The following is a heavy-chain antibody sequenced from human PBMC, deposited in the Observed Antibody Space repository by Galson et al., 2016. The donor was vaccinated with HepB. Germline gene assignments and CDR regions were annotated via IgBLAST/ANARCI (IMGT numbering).Heavy chain of an antibody. Sequence: SLRLSCAASGLTFSRFWMHWVCQVPGKGLVWVSHINSDGSSTDYADSVKGRFTISRDNAKNTLYLQMDSLGAEDTAVYYCVTYYYDSGGYSYWGQGTLVTVAS. CDR2: INSDGSST. V-gene: IGHV3-74*01. J-gene: IGHJ4*02. CDR3: VTYYYDSGGYSY. D-gene: IGHD3-22*01. CDR1: GLTFSRFW.